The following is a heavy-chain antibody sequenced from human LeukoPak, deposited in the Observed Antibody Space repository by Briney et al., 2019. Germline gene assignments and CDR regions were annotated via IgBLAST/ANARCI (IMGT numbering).Heavy chain of an antibody. CDR1: GGSISSYY. V-gene: IGHV4-4*07. CDR3: ARGSEYCSSTSCYTRGDYYYYMDV. Sequence: SETLSLTCTVSGGSISSYYWSWIRQPAGKGLEGIGRIYTSGSTNYNPSLKSRVTMSVDTSKNQFSLKLSSVTAADTAVYYCARGSEYCSSTSCYTRGDYYYYMDVWGKGTTVTVSS. D-gene: IGHD2-2*02. J-gene: IGHJ6*03. CDR2: IYTSGST.